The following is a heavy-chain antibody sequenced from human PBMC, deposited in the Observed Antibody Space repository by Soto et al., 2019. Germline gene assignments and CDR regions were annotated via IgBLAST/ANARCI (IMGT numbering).Heavy chain of an antibody. V-gene: IGHV4-59*01. CDR1: GSSMKNYY. CDR3: ARENITIDAFDF. J-gene: IGHJ3*01. CDR2: IYDKGYT. Sequence: QVQLQESGPRLVKPSETLSLTCTLSGSSMKNYYWTWIRQPPGKGLECIGYIYDKGYTNYNPTLKSRVSMSIDTSKNQFSLKLNSVTAADTALYYCARENITIDAFDFWGQGTMVTVSS. D-gene: IGHD1-20*01.